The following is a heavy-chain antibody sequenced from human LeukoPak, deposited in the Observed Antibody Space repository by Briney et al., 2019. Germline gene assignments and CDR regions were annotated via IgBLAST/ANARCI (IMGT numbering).Heavy chain of an antibody. CDR1: GFTFSSYG. D-gene: IGHD6-13*01. V-gene: IGHV3-30*02. Sequence: GGSLRLSCAASGFTFSSYGMHWVRQAPGKGLEWVAFIRYDGSNKYYADSVKGRFTISRDNSKNTLYLQMNGLRAEDTAVYYCAKAAAGKRPYYFDYWGQGTLVTVSS. CDR2: IRYDGSNK. CDR3: AKAAAGKRPYYFDY. J-gene: IGHJ4*02.